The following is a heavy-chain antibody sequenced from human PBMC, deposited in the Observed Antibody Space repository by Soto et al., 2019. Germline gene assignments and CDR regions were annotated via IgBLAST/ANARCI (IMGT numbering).Heavy chain of an antibody. D-gene: IGHD6-6*01. CDR1: GGSFSGYY. V-gene: IGHV4-34*01. CDR2: INHSGST. Sequence: QVQLQQWGAGLLKPSETLSLTCAVYGGSFSGYYWSWIRQPPGKGLAWIGEINHSGSTNYNPSLKSRVTISVDTSKNQFSLKLSSVTAADTAVYYCARFNLAARPADYWGQGTLVTVSS. CDR3: ARFNLAARPADY. J-gene: IGHJ4*02.